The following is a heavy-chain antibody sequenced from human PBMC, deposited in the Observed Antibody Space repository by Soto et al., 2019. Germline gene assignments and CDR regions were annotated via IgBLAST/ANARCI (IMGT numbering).Heavy chain of an antibody. J-gene: IGHJ4*02. Sequence: SETLSLTCAVSGGSISSGGYSWSWIRQPPGKGLEWIGYIYHSGSTYYNPSLKSRVTISVDRSKNQFSLRLSSVTAADTAVYYCARGNVVAIDYWGQGTLVAISS. D-gene: IGHD2-21*01. V-gene: IGHV4-30-2*01. CDR1: GGSISSGGYS. CDR3: ARGNVVAIDY. CDR2: IYHSGST.